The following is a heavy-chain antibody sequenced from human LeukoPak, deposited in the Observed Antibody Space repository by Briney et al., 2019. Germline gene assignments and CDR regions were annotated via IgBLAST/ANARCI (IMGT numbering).Heavy chain of an antibody. Sequence: SQTLSLTCALSGDSVSSNSAAWNWIRQSPSRGLECLGRTYYRSKWYNDYAVSVKSRITINPDTSKNQFSLQLNSVTPEDTAVYYCARDPNYYDSSGYLDYWGQGTLVTVSS. CDR2: TYYRSKWYN. V-gene: IGHV6-1*01. CDR1: GDSVSSNSAA. CDR3: ARDPNYYDSSGYLDY. J-gene: IGHJ4*02. D-gene: IGHD3-22*01.